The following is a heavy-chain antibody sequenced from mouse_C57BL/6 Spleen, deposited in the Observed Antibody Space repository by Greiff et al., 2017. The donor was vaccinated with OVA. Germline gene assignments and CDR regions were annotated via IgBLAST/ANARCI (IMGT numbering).Heavy chain of an antibody. J-gene: IGHJ1*03. CDR1: GYTFTSYW. CDR3: ARPYGSSYWYFDV. Sequence: QVQLQQSGAGLAKPGASVKLSCKASGYTFTSYWMHWVKQRPGQGLEWIGYINPSSGYTKYHQKFKDKVTLTADKSSSTAYMQLSSLTYEDSAVYSCARPYGSSYWYFDVWGTGTTVTVSS. D-gene: IGHD1-1*01. CDR2: INPSSGYT. V-gene: IGHV1-7*01.